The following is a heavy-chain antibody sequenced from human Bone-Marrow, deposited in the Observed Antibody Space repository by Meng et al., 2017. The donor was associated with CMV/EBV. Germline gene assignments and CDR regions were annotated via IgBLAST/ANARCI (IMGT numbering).Heavy chain of an antibody. CDR3: ARDKSPLDY. CDR2: IYSGGNI. CDR1: GFTVSSTY. Sequence: GESLKISCAASGFTVSSTYMSWVRQAPGKGLEWVSVIYSGGNIYQRDSLKGRFTISRDNSKNTVHLQMNSLTAEDTAVYYCARDKSPLDYWGQGTRVTGSS. J-gene: IGHJ4*02. V-gene: IGHV3-53*01.